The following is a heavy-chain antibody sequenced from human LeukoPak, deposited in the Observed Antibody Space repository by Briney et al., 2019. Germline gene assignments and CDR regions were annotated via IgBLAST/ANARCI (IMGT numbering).Heavy chain of an antibody. CDR2: INHSGST. CDR1: GGSFSGYY. J-gene: IGHJ6*02. D-gene: IGHD3-10*01. Sequence: SETLSLTCAVYGGSFSGYYWSWIRQPPGKGLEWIGEINHSGSTNYNPSLKSRVTISVDTSKNQFSLKLSSVTAADTAVYYCARGPKPLWITMVRGVILRYYYGMDVWGQGTTVTVSS. CDR3: ARGPKPLWITMVRGVILRYYYGMDV. V-gene: IGHV4-34*01.